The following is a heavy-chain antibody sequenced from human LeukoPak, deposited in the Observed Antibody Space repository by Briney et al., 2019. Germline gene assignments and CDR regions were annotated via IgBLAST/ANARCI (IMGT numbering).Heavy chain of an antibody. CDR2: INWNGGST. Sequence: PGRSLRLSCAASGFTFDDYGMSWVRQAPGKGLEWVSGINWNGGSTGYADSVKGRFTISRDNAKNSLYLQMNSLRAEDTALYYCASLGELVRRTRYGSGGRLQLYYYYMDVWGKGTTVTVSS. CDR3: ASLGELVRRTRYGSGGRLQLYYYYMDV. CDR1: GFTFDDYG. J-gene: IGHJ6*03. D-gene: IGHD3-10*01. V-gene: IGHV3-20*04.